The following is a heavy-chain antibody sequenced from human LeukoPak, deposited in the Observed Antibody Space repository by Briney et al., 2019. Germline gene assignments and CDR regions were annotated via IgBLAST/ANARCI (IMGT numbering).Heavy chain of an antibody. CDR3: ARDAGLGSGSRRNYYYYYYMDV. Sequence: GGSLRLSCAASGLTFSSYAISWVRQAPGQGLEWMGGIIPIFGTANYAQKFQGRVTITTDESTSTAYMELSSLRSEDTAVYYCARDAGLGSGSRRNYYYYYYMDVWGKGTTVTVSS. D-gene: IGHD1-26*01. CDR2: IIPIFGTA. V-gene: IGHV1-69*05. J-gene: IGHJ6*03. CDR1: GLTFSSYA.